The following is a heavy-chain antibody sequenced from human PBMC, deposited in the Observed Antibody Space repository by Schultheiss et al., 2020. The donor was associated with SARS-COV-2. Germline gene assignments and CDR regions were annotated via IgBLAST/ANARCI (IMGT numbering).Heavy chain of an antibody. CDR3: ARNSGRDGGNF. Sequence: SQTLSLTCTVSGGSISSGGYYWSWIRQHPGKGLEWIGYIYYSGSTYYNPSLKSRVSISLDTSRNQFSLMLTSMTAADTAMYYCARNSGRDGGNFWGRGILVTVSS. D-gene: IGHD3-10*01. CDR1: GGSISSGGYY. J-gene: IGHJ4*02. V-gene: IGHV4-31*03. CDR2: IYYSGST.